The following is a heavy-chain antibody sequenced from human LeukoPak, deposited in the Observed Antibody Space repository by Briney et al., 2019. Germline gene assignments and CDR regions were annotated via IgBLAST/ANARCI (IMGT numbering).Heavy chain of an antibody. CDR2: IYYSGST. CDR3: ARGIVGATDFDY. Sequence: SETLSLTCTVSGGSISSSSYYWGWIRHPPGRGLEWIGSIYYSGSTYYNPSLKSRVTISVDTSKKQFSLKLSSVTAADTAVYYCARGIVGATDFDYWGQGTLVTVSS. V-gene: IGHV4-39*07. J-gene: IGHJ4*02. CDR1: GGSISSSSYY. D-gene: IGHD1-26*01.